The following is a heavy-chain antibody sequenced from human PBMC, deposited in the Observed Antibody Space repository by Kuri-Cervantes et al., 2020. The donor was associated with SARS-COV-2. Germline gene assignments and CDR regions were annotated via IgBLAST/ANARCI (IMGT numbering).Heavy chain of an antibody. D-gene: IGHD3-10*01. CDR3: ARGMVRGVIQYYYYGMDV. J-gene: IGHJ6*02. CDR2: ITPFNGNT. V-gene: IGHV1-45*02. Sequence: SVKVSCKASGDSFDYRFLHWVRQAPGQPLEWMGWITPFNGNTNYAQRFQDRVTMTRDTSISTAYMELSRLRSDDTAVYYCARGMVRGVIQYYYYGMDVWGQGTTVTVSS. CDR1: GDSFDYRF.